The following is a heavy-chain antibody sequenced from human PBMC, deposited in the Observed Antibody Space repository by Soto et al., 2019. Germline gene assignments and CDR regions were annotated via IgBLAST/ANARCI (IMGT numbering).Heavy chain of an antibody. CDR2: ISYDGRNK. J-gene: IGHJ6*02. CDR3: VKDGSSGWPYYYGMDV. CDR1: GFTFSSYA. D-gene: IGHD6-19*01. Sequence: QVQLVESGGGGVQPGRSLRLSCAASGFTFSSYAMHWVRQAPGTGLEWVAVISYDGRNKYYADSVKGRFTISRDNSKNTLYLQMSSLRAEDTAVYYCVKDGSSGWPYYYGMDVWGQGTTVTVSS. V-gene: IGHV3-30*18.